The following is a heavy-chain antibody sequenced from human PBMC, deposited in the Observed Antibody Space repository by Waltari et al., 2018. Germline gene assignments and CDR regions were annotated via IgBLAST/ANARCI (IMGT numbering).Heavy chain of an antibody. CDR1: DASIKTSY. J-gene: IGHJ4*02. CDR3: AGLAISGRFDY. Sequence: QVQLQESGPALVKPSDTLSLSCSVFDASIKTSYWNWIRQSPGEGMQWVANIFYSGTTHYNPSLKNRVTLSLDTSKNEVSLSLTSVTAADTAVYYCAGLAISGRFDYGGQGVLVTVSS. V-gene: IGHV4-59*01. CDR2: IFYSGTT.